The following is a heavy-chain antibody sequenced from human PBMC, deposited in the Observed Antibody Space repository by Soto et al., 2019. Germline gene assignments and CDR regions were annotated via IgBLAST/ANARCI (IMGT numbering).Heavy chain of an antibody. CDR2: IYHNGRT. D-gene: IGHD3-9*01. CDR1: GDSLSSRGYY. V-gene: IGHV4-61*08. J-gene: IGHJ6*02. CDR3: ARSSPNYDILTGYYPSYYYYYYGMDV. Sequence: PSETLSLTCTVSGDSLSSRGYYWSWIRQHPGKGLEWIGYIYHNGRTYYNPSLRSRLTISVDTSKNQFSLKLSSVTAADTAVYYCARSSPNYDILTGYYPSYYYYYYGMDVWGQGTTVTVSS.